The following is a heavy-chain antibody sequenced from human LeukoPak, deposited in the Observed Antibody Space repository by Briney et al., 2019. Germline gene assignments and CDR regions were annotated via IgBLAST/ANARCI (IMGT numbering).Heavy chain of an antibody. CDR3: AKAYVHNYYYYGMDV. D-gene: IGHD3-16*01. CDR2: ISCSGGST. J-gene: IGHJ6*02. CDR1: GFTFSSYA. Sequence: PGGSLRLSCAASGFTFSSYAKSWVRQAPGKGLERVSAISCSGGSTYYADSVKGRFTISRDNSKNTLYLQMNSLRAEDTAVYCCAKAYVHNYYYYGMDVWGQGTTVTVSS. V-gene: IGHV3-23*01.